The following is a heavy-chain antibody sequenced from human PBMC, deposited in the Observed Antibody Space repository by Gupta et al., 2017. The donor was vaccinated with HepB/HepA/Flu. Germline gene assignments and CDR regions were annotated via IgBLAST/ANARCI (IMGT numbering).Heavy chain of an antibody. CDR1: GFTFSSYG. D-gene: IGHD2-2*01. CDR2: ISYDGSNK. V-gene: IGHV3-30*03. Sequence: QVQLVESGGGVVEPGRSLRLSCAASGFTFSSYGMRWVRQAPGKGLEWVAVISYDGSNKYYADSVKGRFTITRDNSKNTLYLQMNSMRAEDTAVYYCASSVRGDEYGSSTSCYVIDYWGQGTLVTVSS. CDR3: ASSVRGDEYGSSTSCYVIDY. J-gene: IGHJ4*02.